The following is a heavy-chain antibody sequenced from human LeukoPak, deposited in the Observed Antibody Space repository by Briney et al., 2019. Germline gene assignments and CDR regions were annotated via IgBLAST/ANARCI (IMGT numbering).Heavy chain of an antibody. D-gene: IGHD5-18*01. CDR1: GGSFSGYX. Sequence: ETXXXTXAVYGGSFSGYXWSWXRQPXGXXXXXXXEINHSGSTNYNPSLRSRVTISVDTSKNQFSLKLSSVTAADTAVYYCARRRGYSYGYNWFDPWGQGTLVTVSS. J-gene: IGHJ5*02. V-gene: IGHV4-34*01. CDR2: INHSGST. CDR3: ARRRGYSYGYNWFDP.